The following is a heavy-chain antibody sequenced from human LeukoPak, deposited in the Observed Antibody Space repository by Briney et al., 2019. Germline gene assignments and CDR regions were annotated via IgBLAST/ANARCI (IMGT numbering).Heavy chain of an antibody. CDR1: GFTFRSYA. Sequence: PGGSLRLSWAASGFTFRSYARGWVRQAPGKGREWVSAISGSGGSTYYADSVKGRLTISRDNCKNTLYLQMNSLRAEDTAVYYCAKSNVVATTGYFDYWGQGTLVTVSS. D-gene: IGHD2-15*01. V-gene: IGHV3-23*01. J-gene: IGHJ4*02. CDR3: AKSNVVATTGYFDY. CDR2: ISGSGGST.